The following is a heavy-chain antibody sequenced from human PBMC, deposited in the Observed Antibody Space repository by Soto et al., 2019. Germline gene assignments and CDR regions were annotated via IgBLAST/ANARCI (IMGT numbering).Heavy chain of an antibody. CDR1: GFSLSTNGMC. CDR2: IDWDDDK. J-gene: IGHJ6*02. Sequence: ESVPTRVNPRETLTQSFTFSGFSLSTNGMCVSWIRQPPGKALEWLALIDWDDDKYYSTSLKTRLTISKDTSKNQVVLTMTNMDPVDTATYYCARLIEYSSTRYPYGMDVWGQGTTVNLSS. V-gene: IGHV2-70*01. CDR3: ARLIEYSSTRYPYGMDV. D-gene: IGHD6-6*01.